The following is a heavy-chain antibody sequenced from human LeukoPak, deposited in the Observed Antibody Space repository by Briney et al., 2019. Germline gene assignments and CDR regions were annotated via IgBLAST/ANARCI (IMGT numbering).Heavy chain of an antibody. CDR2: IYYSGST. CDR1: GGSISSGGYY. D-gene: IGHD3-10*02. CDR3: ARDLVGGYDVGANDAFDI. J-gene: IGHJ3*02. V-gene: IGHV4-31*03. Sequence: SETLSLTCTVSGGSISSGGYYWSWIRQHPGKGLEWIGYIYYSGSTYYNPSLKSRVTISVDTSKNQFSLNLSSVTAADTAVYYCARDLVGGYDVGANDAFDIWGQGTMVTVSS.